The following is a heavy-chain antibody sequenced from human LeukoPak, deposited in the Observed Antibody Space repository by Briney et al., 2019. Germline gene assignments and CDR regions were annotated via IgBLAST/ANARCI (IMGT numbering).Heavy chain of an antibody. Sequence: SETLSLTCTVSGGSISSSSYYWGWIRQPPGKGLEWIGSIYYSGSTYYNPSLKSRVTISVDTSKNQFSLKLSSVTAADTAVYYCASGPYNWNYGEFDYWGQGTLVTVSS. CDR2: IYYSGST. V-gene: IGHV4-39*07. J-gene: IGHJ4*02. D-gene: IGHD1-7*01. CDR1: GGSISSSSYY. CDR3: ASGPYNWNYGEFDY.